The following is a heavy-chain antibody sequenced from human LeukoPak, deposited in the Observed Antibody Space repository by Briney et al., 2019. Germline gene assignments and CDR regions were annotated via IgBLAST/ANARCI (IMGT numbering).Heavy chain of an antibody. J-gene: IGHJ4*02. CDR1: GGSFSGYY. CDR2: INHSGST. CDR3: AREGQDGYNGSYDY. V-gene: IGHV4-34*01. D-gene: IGHD5-24*01. Sequence: SETLSLTCAVYGGSFSGYYWSWIRQPPGKGLEWIGEINHSGSTNYNPSLKSRVTISVDTSKNPFSLKLSSVTAADTAVYYCAREGQDGYNGSYDYWGQGTLVTVSS.